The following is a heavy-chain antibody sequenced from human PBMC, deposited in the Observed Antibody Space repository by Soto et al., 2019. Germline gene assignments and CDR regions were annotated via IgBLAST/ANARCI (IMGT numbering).Heavy chain of an antibody. CDR1: GGSISSYY. Sequence: SETLSLTCTVSGGSISSYYWSWIRQPPGKGLEWIGYIYYSGSTNYNPSLKSRVTISVDTSKNQFSLKLSSVTAADTAVYYCARALDYYDWFDPWGQGTLVTVSS. CDR2: IYYSGST. J-gene: IGHJ5*02. CDR3: ARALDYYDWFDP. V-gene: IGHV4-59*01. D-gene: IGHD3-10*01.